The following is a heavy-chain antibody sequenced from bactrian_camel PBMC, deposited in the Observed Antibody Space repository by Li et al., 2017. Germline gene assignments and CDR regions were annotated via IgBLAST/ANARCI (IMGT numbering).Heavy chain of an antibody. J-gene: IGHJ4*01. Sequence: HVQLVESGGGSVQAGGSLTLSCAASKYDVSHNCMGWFRQAPGKEREGVAAISSGGSSTYYADSVKGRFTISRDNGKKTVYLQMNSLKPEDSAIFYCAAAPRYSQSCSGGVRTVWNYWGQGTQVTVS. CDR1: KYDVSHNC. CDR2: ISSGGSST. D-gene: IGHD7*01. V-gene: IGHV3S53*01. CDR3: AAAPRYSQSCSGGVRTVWNY.